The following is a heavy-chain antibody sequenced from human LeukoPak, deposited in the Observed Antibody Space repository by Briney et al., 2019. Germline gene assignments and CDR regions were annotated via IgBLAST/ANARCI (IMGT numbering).Heavy chain of an antibody. D-gene: IGHD6-19*01. CDR1: GFTFSSYA. CDR3: AKLPVAGAFDY. CDR2: ISYDGSNK. Sequence: GGSLRLFCAASGFTFSSYAMHWVRQAPGKGLEWVAVISYDGSNKYYADSVKGRFTISRDNSKNTLYLQMNSLRAEDTAVYYCAKLPVAGAFDYWGQGTLVTVSS. V-gene: IGHV3-30*18. J-gene: IGHJ4*02.